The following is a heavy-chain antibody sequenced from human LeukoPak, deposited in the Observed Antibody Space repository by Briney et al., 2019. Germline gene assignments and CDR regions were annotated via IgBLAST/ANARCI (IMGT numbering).Heavy chain of an antibody. CDR3: ARGRTWFDP. Sequence: SETLSLTCTVSGGSISDYYWSWIRQPPGRGLEWIGYINYSGSTNYNPSLKSRGTISVDTSKNQFSLKLSSVTAADTAVYYCARGRTWFDPWSRGTLVTVSS. V-gene: IGHV4-59*01. CDR1: GGSISDYY. J-gene: IGHJ5*02. CDR2: INYSGST.